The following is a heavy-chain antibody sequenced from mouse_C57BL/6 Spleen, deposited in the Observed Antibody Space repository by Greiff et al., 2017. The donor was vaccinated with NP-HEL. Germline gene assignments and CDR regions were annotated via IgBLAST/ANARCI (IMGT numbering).Heavy chain of an antibody. D-gene: IGHD1-1*01. CDR1: GFTFSDYG. J-gene: IGHJ2*01. CDR3: AREGIYYYGSSPLDY. CDR2: ISSGSSTI. Sequence: EVHLVESGGGLVKPGGSLKLSCAASGFTFSDYGMHWVRQAPEKGLEWVAYISSGSSTIYYADTVKGRFTISRDNAKNTLFLQMTSLRSEDTAMYYCAREGIYYYGSSPLDYWGQGTTLTVSS. V-gene: IGHV5-17*01.